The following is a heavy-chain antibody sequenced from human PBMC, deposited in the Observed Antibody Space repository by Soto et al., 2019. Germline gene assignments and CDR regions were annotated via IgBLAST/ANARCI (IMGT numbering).Heavy chain of an antibody. D-gene: IGHD1-1*01. V-gene: IGHV1-18*01. CDR2: ISARNGNT. CDR1: GYTFTSYG. CDR3: ARGRYGDY. Sequence: QVHLVQSGAEVKKPGASVKVSCKGSGYTFTSYGSTWVRQAPGQGLEWMGWISARNGNTDYAQKVEGRVAVTRDSPSSAVYMELRRLRSDDTAVYYCARGRYGDYWGQGALVTVSS. J-gene: IGHJ4*02.